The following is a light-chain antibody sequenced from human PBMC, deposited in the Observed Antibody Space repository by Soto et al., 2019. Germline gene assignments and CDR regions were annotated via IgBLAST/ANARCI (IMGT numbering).Light chain of an antibody. CDR1: QTVRNNY. J-gene: IGKJ4*01. V-gene: IGKV3-20*01. Sequence: ECVLTQSTGTLSLSPGERATLSCRASQTVRNNYLAWYQQKPGQAPRLLIYDASSRATGIPDRFSGGGSGTDFTLTISRLEPEDFAVYYCQQFSSYPLTFGGGTKVDIK. CDR2: DAS. CDR3: QQFSSYPLT.